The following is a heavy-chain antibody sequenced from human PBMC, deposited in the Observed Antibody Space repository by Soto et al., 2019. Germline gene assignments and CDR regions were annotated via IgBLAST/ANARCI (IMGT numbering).Heavy chain of an antibody. D-gene: IGHD5-12*01. CDR1: GFTFKTYT. V-gene: IGHV3-48*01. CDR3: ARGIYDYYYMDV. Sequence: EVQLVESGGALVQPGGSLRLSCLASGFTFKTYTMNWVRQAPGGGLEWISYISAGSGTIYYANSVKGRFTISRDNAESSLYLQMDSLRVEDTAVYYCARGIYDYYYMDVWGKGTSVTVSS. CDR2: ISAGSGTI. J-gene: IGHJ6*03.